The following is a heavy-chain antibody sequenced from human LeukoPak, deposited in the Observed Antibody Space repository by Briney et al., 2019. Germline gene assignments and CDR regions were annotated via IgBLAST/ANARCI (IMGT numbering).Heavy chain of an antibody. Sequence: SETLSLTCTVSRDSTNVNYWSWIRQSPGKGLEYIGYIHYSGSTNYNPSLKSRVTISVDTSKNQFSLKLSSVTAADTAVYYCAGYNRYYFDYWGQGTLVTVSS. CDR2: IHYSGST. V-gene: IGHV4-59*01. CDR1: RDSTNVNY. CDR3: AGYNRYYFDY. J-gene: IGHJ4*02. D-gene: IGHD1-1*01.